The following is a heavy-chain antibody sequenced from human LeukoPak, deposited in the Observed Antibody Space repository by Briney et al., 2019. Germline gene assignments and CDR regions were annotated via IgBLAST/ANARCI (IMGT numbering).Heavy chain of an antibody. CDR3: AKVLLATDAFDI. V-gene: IGHV3-74*01. Sequence: GGSLRLSCAASGFTFSSYWMHWVRQAPGKGLVWVSRINSDGSSTSYADSVKGRFTISRDNAKNSLYLQMNSLRAEDTALYYCAKVLLATDAFDIWGQGTMVTVSS. J-gene: IGHJ3*02. D-gene: IGHD3-3*02. CDR2: INSDGSST. CDR1: GFTFSSYW.